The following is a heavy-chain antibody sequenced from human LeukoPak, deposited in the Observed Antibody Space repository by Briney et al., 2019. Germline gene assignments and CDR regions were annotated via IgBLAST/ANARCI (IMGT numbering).Heavy chain of an antibody. CDR1: GYTFTSYG. CDR2: ISAYNGNT. V-gene: IGHV1-18*01. CDR3: ARDLYCSGGSCYYHKPYFDY. D-gene: IGHD2-15*01. J-gene: IGHJ4*02. Sequence: ASVKVSCKASGYTFTSYGISWVRQAPGQGLEWMGWISAYNGNTNYAQKLQGRVTMTTDTSTSTAYMELRSLRSDDTAVYYCARDLYCSGGSCYYHKPYFDYWGQGTLLTVSS.